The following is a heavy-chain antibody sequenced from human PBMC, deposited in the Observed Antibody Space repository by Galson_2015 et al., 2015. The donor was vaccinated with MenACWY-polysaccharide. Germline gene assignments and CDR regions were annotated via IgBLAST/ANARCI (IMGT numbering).Heavy chain of an antibody. CDR1: GYRFTTYW. J-gene: IGHJ4*02. Sequence: QSGAEVTKPGESLPISCQASGYRFTTYWIGWVRQMPGKALEWMAVIYLGGSDTRYSPSFQGQITISADKSSSTAYLQWSSLTASDTAMYYCATATHSTSWWDHWGQGTLVTVSS. D-gene: IGHD2/OR15-2a*01. CDR2: IYLGGSDT. CDR3: ATATHSTSWWDH. V-gene: IGHV5-51*03.